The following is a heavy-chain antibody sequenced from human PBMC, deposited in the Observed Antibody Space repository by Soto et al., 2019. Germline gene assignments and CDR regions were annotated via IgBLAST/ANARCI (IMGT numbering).Heavy chain of an antibody. CDR3: ARGQAAGGGAATVTPRYFDY. V-gene: IGHV4-34*01. Sequence: QVQLQQWGAGLLKPSETLSLTRAVYGGSFSGYYWSWIRQPPGKGLEWIGEINHSGSTNYNPSLKSRVTISVDTSKNQFSLKLSSVTAADTAVYYCARGQAAGGGAATVTPRYFDYWGQGTLVTVSS. D-gene: IGHD4-17*01. CDR2: INHSGST. CDR1: GGSFSGYY. J-gene: IGHJ4*02.